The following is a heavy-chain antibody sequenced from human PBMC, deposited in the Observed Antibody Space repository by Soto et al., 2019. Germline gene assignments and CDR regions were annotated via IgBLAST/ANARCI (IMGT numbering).Heavy chain of an antibody. CDR3: ATQLGDYYYGMDV. CDR1: GFTFSNYG. Sequence: PGGSLRLYCTASGFTFSNYGMYWVRQAPGKGLEWVAFISYDGSSKFYADSVKGRFTISRDNSKNTLYLQMNSLRAEDTAVYYCATQLGDYYYGMDVWGQGTTVTVSS. J-gene: IGHJ6*02. V-gene: IGHV3-30*03. D-gene: IGHD2-2*01. CDR2: ISYDGSSK.